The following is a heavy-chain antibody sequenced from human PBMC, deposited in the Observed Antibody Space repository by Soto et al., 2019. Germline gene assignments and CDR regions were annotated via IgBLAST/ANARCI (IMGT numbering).Heavy chain of an antibody. CDR3: ARGGVRSSSLQP. Sequence: QVQLQESGPGLVKPSGTLSLTCAVSGGSISSSNWWSWVRQPPGKGLEWMGEILFSGSTNYNPSLRSRVTISVEMSKNEFSLKVTAVTAADTAMYYCARGGVRSSSLQPWGQGNLVTVSS. J-gene: IGHJ5*02. V-gene: IGHV4-4*02. CDR2: ILFSGST. CDR1: GGSISSSNW. D-gene: IGHD6-6*01.